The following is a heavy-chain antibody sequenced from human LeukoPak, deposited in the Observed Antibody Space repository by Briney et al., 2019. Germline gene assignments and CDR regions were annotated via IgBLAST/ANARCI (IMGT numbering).Heavy chain of an antibody. CDR3: ARDAPWYYDILTGYPPPRVFDY. V-gene: IGHV1-18*01. J-gene: IGHJ4*02. Sequence: GASVKVSCKASGYTFTSYGISWVRQAPGQGLEWMGWISAYNGNTNYAQKLQGRVTMTTDTSTSTAYMELRGLRSDDTAVYYCARDAPWYYDILTGYPPPRVFDYWGQGTLVTVSS. D-gene: IGHD3-9*01. CDR2: ISAYNGNT. CDR1: GYTFTSYG.